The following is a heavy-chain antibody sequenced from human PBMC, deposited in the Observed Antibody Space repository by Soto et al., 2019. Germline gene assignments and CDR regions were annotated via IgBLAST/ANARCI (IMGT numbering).Heavy chain of an antibody. D-gene: IGHD2-2*01. V-gene: IGHV3-30*18. CDR1: GFTFSSYG. CDR3: AKGSSSAPAAIFFLDP. CDR2: ISYDGSNK. J-gene: IGHJ5*02. Sequence: GGSLRLSCAASGFTFSSYGMHWVRQAPGKGLEWVAVISYDGSNKYYADSVKGRFTISRDNSKNTLYLQMNSLRAEDTAVYYCAKGSSSAPAAIFFLDPWGQGTLVTVSS.